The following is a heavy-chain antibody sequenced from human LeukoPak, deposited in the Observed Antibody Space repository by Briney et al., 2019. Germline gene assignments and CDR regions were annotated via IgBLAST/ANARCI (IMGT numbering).Heavy chain of an antibody. CDR1: GFSFSTYD. CDR2: ISSDGSHK. Sequence: GGSLRLACAASGFSFSTYDMHWVRQAPGKGLEWVAVISSDGSHKYWADSVKGRFTISRDNSKNTVYLQMNSLRAEDTAVYYCAKGSIDWYYFDYWGQGTLVTVSS. CDR3: AKGSIDWYYFDY. D-gene: IGHD3-9*01. J-gene: IGHJ4*02. V-gene: IGHV3-30*18.